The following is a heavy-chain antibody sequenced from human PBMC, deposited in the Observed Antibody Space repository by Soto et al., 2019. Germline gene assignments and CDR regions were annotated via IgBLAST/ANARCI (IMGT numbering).Heavy chain of an antibody. D-gene: IGHD6-6*01. CDR1: GGTFSDYA. V-gene: IGHV1-69*01. CDR3: ARSIGSSSFYFDF. Sequence: QVQLVQSGAEVKKPGSSVKVSCKASGGTFSDYAISWVRQAPGHGLEWIGGLIPVFGSTHYAQSFQGRLTITANPSSTAAYMELSSLRSDDTAVYYCARSIGSSSFYFDFWGPGTQVTVSS. J-gene: IGHJ4*02. CDR2: LIPVFGST.